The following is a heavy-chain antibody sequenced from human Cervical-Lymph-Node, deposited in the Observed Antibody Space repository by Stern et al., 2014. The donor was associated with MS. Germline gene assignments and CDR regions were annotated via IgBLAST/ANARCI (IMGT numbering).Heavy chain of an antibody. Sequence: QVQLQESGPGLVKPSETLSLTCTVSGGSISSYYWSWIRQPPGKGLEWIGHLYYSGSTNYNPSLKSRVTISVDTSKNQFSLKLRSVTAADTAVYYCARDRVITGTTSYYYGMDVWGQGTTVTVSS. D-gene: IGHD1-7*01. CDR1: GGSISSYY. J-gene: IGHJ6*02. CDR2: LYYSGST. V-gene: IGHV4-59*01. CDR3: ARDRVITGTTSYYYGMDV.